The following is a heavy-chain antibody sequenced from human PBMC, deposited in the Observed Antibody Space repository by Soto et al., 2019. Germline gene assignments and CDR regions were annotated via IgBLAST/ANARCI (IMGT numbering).Heavy chain of an antibody. D-gene: IGHD2-2*01. V-gene: IGHV3-33*01. J-gene: IGHJ3*02. Sequence: QVQLVESGGGVVQPGRSLRLSCAASGFTFSSYGMHWVRQAPGKGLEWVAVIWYDGSNKYYADSVKGRFTISRDNSKNTLYLHMNCLRAEDTAVYYCARGNQADHDAFDIWGQGTMVTVSS. CDR1: GFTFSSYG. CDR3: ARGNQADHDAFDI. CDR2: IWYDGSNK.